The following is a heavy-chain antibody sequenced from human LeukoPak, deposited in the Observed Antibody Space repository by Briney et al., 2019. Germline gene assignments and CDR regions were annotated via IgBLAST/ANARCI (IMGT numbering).Heavy chain of an antibody. D-gene: IGHD1-26*01. Sequence: GASVKVSCKASGHTFTGYYMHWVRQAPGQGLEWMGWINPNSGGTNYAQKFQGRVTMTRDTSISTAYMELSRLRSDDTAVYYCARGNSIVGATLDYWGQGTLVTVSS. V-gene: IGHV1-2*02. CDR1: GHTFTGYY. CDR2: INPNSGGT. J-gene: IGHJ4*02. CDR3: ARGNSIVGATLDY.